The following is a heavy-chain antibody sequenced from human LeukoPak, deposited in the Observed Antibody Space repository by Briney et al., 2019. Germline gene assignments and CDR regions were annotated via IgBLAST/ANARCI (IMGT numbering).Heavy chain of an antibody. J-gene: IGHJ4*02. Sequence: GGSLRPSCAASGFTFSNYAMSWVRQAPGKGLEWVSTISGSGGSTYYADSVKGRFTISRDDSKNTLYLQMNSLRAEDTAVYYCAKVERGWNDYWGQGTLVTVSS. CDR1: GFTFSNYA. CDR2: ISGSGGST. V-gene: IGHV3-23*01. D-gene: IGHD6-19*01. CDR3: AKVERGWNDY.